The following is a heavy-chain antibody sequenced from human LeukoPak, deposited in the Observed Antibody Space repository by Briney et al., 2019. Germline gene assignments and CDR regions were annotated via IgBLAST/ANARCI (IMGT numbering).Heavy chain of an antibody. J-gene: IGHJ6*04. D-gene: IGHD4-17*01. CDR3: AKGAGDYVDYYYGMDV. CDR1: GITFSSYG. V-gene: IGHV3-30*18. Sequence: GRSLRLSCAASGITFSSYGMHWVRQAPGKGLEWVAVISYDGSNKYYADSVKGRFTISRDNSKNTLYLQMNSLRAEDTAVYYCAKGAGDYVDYYYGMDVWGKGTTVTVSS. CDR2: ISYDGSNK.